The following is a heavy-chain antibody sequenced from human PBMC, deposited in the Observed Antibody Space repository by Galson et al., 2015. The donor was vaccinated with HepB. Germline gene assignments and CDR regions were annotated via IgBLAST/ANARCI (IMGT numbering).Heavy chain of an antibody. V-gene: IGHV4-4*02. CDR1: GGSITSSNW. J-gene: IGHJ5*02. CDR3: AGHNLVAAVGSNWFGP. Sequence: TLSLTCAVSGGSITSSNWWSWVRQPPGKGLEWIGEIDLSGNTNYKPSLKGRVTISVDKSKNHLSLKLRSVTAADTAVYYCAGHNLVAAVGSNWFGPWGQGTLVTVSS. D-gene: IGHD6-13*01. CDR2: IDLSGNT.